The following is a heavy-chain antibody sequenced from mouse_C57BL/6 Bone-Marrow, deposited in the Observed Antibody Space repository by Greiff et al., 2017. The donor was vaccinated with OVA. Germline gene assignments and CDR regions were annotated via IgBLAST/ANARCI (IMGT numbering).Heavy chain of an antibody. CDR2: IYPGDGDT. J-gene: IGHJ3*01. V-gene: IGHV1-82*01. CDR3: ARSPIYYDYEGFAY. Sequence: QVQLQQSGPELVKPGASVKISCKASGYAFSSSWMNWVKQRPGKGLEWIGRIYPGDGDTNYNGKFKGKATLTADKSSSTAYMQLSSLTSEDSAVYFCARSPIYYDYEGFAYWGQGTLVTVSA. D-gene: IGHD2-4*01. CDR1: GYAFSSSW.